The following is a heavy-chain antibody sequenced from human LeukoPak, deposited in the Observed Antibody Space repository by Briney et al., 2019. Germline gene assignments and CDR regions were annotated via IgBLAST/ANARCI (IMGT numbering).Heavy chain of an antibody. Sequence: SETLSLTCTVPGDSLNSGSYYWSWIRQPAGKGLEWIGRIYTSGGTNYNPSLKSRVTISVDTSKNQFSLKVSSVTAADTAVYYCARDPGYSSSRFDPWGQGTLVTVSS. CDR3: ARDPGYSSSRFDP. CDR2: IYTSGGT. V-gene: IGHV4-61*02. J-gene: IGHJ5*02. CDR1: GDSLNSGSYY. D-gene: IGHD6-13*01.